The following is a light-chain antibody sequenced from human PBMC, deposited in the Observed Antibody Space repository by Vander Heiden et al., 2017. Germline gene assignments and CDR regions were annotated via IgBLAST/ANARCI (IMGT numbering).Light chain of an antibody. CDR1: VLAKKY. Sequence: SYELTQPSSVSVSPGQTARITCSGDVLAKKYARWFQQKPGQAPVLMIYKDSERPSGIPERFSGSSSGTTVTLTIGGAQVEDEADYYCYSAAENNLGVFGGGTKLTVL. V-gene: IGLV3-27*01. CDR2: KDS. CDR3: YSAAENNLGV. J-gene: IGLJ2*01.